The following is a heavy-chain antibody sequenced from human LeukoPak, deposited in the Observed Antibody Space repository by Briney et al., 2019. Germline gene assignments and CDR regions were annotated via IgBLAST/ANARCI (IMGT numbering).Heavy chain of an antibody. CDR2: IWSDGNKK. V-gene: IGHV3-33*01. CDR3: VRGDGLIVFDY. Sequence: GGSLRLSCSASGLTFSGYGMHWVRQAPGKGLEWVAMIWSDGNKKNYVDSAKGRFTISRDNSKNTLYLQLNTLRVADTDVYYCVRGDGLIVFDYWGQGTLVTVSS. D-gene: IGHD5-24*01. CDR1: GLTFSGYG. J-gene: IGHJ4*02.